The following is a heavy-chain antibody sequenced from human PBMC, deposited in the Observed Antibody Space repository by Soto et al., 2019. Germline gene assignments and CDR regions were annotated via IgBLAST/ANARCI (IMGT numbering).Heavy chain of an antibody. CDR1: VFTFSNYA. CDR3: ARDLGNKYGSFAY. D-gene: IGHD4-17*01. J-gene: IGHJ4*02. V-gene: IGHV3-30-3*01. Sequence: PGGSLRLSCVASVFTFSNYAMSWVRQAPGKGLEWVAVISYDGSNKYYADSVKGRITISRDNSRNTLYLQMNNLRAEDTAMYYCARDLGNKYGSFAYWGQGNLVTVSS. CDR2: ISYDGSNK.